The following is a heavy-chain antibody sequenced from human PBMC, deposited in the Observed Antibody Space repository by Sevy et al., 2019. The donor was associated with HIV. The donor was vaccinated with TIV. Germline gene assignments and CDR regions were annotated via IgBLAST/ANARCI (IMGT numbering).Heavy chain of an antibody. V-gene: IGHV3-21*04. CDR1: GFAFYGIS. D-gene: IGHD2-8*01. CDR2: LSFGCGKI. CDR3: AREGCSRPHDY. J-gene: IGHJ4*02. Sequence: GGSLEPSWAAPGFAFYGISMSWIPQAPGKGLGWVATLSFGCGKINYADSVKGRFTISRDNSKNSFYLQMDNLRVEDTALYYCAREGCSRPHDYWGQGTRVTVSS.